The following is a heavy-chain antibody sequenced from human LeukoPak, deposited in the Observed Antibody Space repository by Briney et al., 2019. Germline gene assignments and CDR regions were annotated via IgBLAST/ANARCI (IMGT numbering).Heavy chain of an antibody. CDR2: ISSSSSTI. Sequence: PGGSLRLSCAASGFTFSSYSMNWVRQAPGKGLEWVSYISSSSSTIYYADSVKGRFTISRDNAKNSLYLQMNSLRAEDTAVFYCARDFSRGGSIAAAGTFDYWGQGTLVTVSS. CDR1: GFTFSSYS. J-gene: IGHJ4*02. V-gene: IGHV3-48*04. CDR3: ARDFSRGGSIAAAGTFDY. D-gene: IGHD6-13*01.